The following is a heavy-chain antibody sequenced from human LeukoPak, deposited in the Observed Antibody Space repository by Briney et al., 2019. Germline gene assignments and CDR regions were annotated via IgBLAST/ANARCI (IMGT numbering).Heavy chain of an antibody. Sequence: PGGSLRLSCAASGFTFSSYWMSWVRQAPGKGLEWVANIKQDGSEKYYVDSVKGRFTISRDNAKNSLYLQMNSLRAEDTAVYYCAREGDHIVVVPAAASDYWGQGTLVTVSS. V-gene: IGHV3-7*01. D-gene: IGHD2-2*01. CDR2: IKQDGSEK. J-gene: IGHJ4*02. CDR3: AREGDHIVVVPAAASDY. CDR1: GFTFSSYW.